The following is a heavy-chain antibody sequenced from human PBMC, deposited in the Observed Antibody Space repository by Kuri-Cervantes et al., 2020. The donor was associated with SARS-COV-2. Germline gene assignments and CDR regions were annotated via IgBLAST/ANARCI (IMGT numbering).Heavy chain of an antibody. V-gene: IGHV1-2*06. J-gene: IGHJ4*02. CDR2: INPNSGGT. CDR1: GYTFTGYY. D-gene: IGHD3-3*01. CDR3: ARDLTIFGVVISYFDY. Sequence: ASVKVSCKASGYTFTGYYMHWVRQAPGQGLEWMGRINPNSGGTNYAQKFQGRVTMTRDTSISTAYMELSRLRSDDTAVCYCARDLTIFGVVISYFDYWGQGTLVTVSS.